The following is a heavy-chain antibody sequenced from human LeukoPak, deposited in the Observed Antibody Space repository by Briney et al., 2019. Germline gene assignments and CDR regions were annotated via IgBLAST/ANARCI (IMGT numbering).Heavy chain of an antibody. CDR1: GYILTRNW. V-gene: IGHV5-51*01. D-gene: IGHD3-10*01. Sequence: GESLKISCKISGYILTRNWIGWVRQVPGKGLEWMGLVYPGDYSDTKYSPSFQGQVTFSVDKSISTAYLQWSSLKASDTAMYYCARHGSIYLSSQSWFDPWGQGTLVTVSS. CDR2: VYPGDYSDT. CDR3: ARHGSIYLSSQSWFDP. J-gene: IGHJ5*02.